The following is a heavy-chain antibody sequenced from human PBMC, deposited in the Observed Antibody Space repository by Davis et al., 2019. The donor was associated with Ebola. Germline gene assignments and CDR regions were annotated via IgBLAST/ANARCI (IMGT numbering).Heavy chain of an antibody. D-gene: IGHD3-3*01. J-gene: IGHJ6*02. Sequence: GGSLRLSCAASGFTFSSYWMSWVRQAPGKGLEWVANIKQDGSEKYYVDSVKGRFTISRDNAKNSLYLQMNSLRAEDTAVYYCARDLIFTIFVGMDVWGQGTTVTVSS. CDR3: ARDLIFTIFVGMDV. CDR1: GFTFSSYW. CDR2: IKQDGSEK. V-gene: IGHV3-7*03.